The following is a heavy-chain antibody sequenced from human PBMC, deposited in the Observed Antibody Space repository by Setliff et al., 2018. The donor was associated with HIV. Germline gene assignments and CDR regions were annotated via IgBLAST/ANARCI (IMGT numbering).Heavy chain of an antibody. CDR1: GFAFRDYT. CDR3: ARAVDSSGWEAADF. V-gene: IGHV3-30*04. J-gene: IGHJ4*02. D-gene: IGHD6-19*01. Sequence: VGSLRLSCVASGFAFRDYTMHWVRQAPGKGLEWLAVISFDGRIQDYAGSVKGRFTISRDNAKNSLYLQMNSLRADDTAVYYCARAVDSSGWEAADFWGQGTLVTVSS. CDR2: ISFDGRIQ.